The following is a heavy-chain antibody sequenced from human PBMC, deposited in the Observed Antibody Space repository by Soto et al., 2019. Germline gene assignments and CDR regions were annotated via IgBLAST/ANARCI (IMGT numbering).Heavy chain of an antibody. CDR2: FDPEDGET. CDR3: ATDRGSSAIFDY. CDR1: GYTLTELS. V-gene: IGHV1-24*01. J-gene: IGHJ4*02. D-gene: IGHD2-2*01. Sequence: ASVKVSCKVSGYTLTELSMHWVRQAPGKGLEWMGGFDPEDGETIYAQKFQGRVTMTEDTSTDTAYMELSSLRSEGTAVYYCATDRGSSAIFDYWGQGTLVTVSS.